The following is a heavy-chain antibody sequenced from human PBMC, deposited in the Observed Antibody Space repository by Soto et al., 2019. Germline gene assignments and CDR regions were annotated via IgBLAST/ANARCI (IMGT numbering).Heavy chain of an antibody. CDR1: GGTFSSYA. J-gene: IGHJ6*02. CDR3: ARGRYCSSWLGYYYGMDV. D-gene: IGHD6-13*01. V-gene: IGHV1-69*13. CDR2: IIPIFGTA. Sequence: SVKVSCKASGGTFSSYAISWVRQAPGQGLEWMGGIIPIFGTANYAQKFQGRVTITADESTSTAYLELSSLRSEDTAVYDCARGRYCSSWLGYYYGMDVWGQGTTVTVSS.